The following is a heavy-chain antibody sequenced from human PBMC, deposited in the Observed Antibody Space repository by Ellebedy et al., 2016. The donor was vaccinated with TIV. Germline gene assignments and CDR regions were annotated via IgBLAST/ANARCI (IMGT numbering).Heavy chain of an antibody. CDR3: ARDSRPNIGSL. Sequence: PGGSLRLSCGVSGVTVSSDFMSWVRQAPGKGPEWVSILYPDGREFYSESVTGRFIISRDNSKNTLYLQMNSLRSEDTAVYFCARDSRPNIGSLWGQGTLVTVSS. CDR1: GVTVSSDF. V-gene: IGHV3-66*01. D-gene: IGHD1-26*01. J-gene: IGHJ4*02. CDR2: LYPDGRE.